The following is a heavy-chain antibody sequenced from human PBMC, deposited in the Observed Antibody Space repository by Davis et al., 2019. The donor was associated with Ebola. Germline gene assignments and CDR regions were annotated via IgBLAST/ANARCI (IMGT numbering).Heavy chain of an antibody. J-gene: IGHJ4*02. V-gene: IGHV3-30*02. D-gene: IGHD3-3*01. CDR1: GFTFSSYG. CDR3: AKVLDRGRSGYYRPFDY. Sequence: GESLKISCAASGFTFSSYGMHWVRQAPGKGLEWVAFIRYDGSNKYYADSVKGRFTISRDNSKNTLYLQMNSLRAEDTAVYYCAKVLDRGRSGYYRPFDYWGQGTLVTVSS. CDR2: IRYDGSNK.